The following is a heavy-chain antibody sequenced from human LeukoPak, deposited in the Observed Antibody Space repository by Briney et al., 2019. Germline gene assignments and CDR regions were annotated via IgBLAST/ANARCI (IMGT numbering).Heavy chain of an antibody. Sequence: GGSLRLSCAFSGFTFNTYSMNWVRQAPGKGLEWVSYISSSSSTIYYADSVKGRFTISRDNAENSLYLQMNSLRAEDTAVYYCASRFCSGGSCHYFDQWGQGTLVTVSS. D-gene: IGHD2-15*01. CDR2: ISSSSSTI. CDR3: ASRFCSGGSCHYFDQ. CDR1: GFTFNTYS. J-gene: IGHJ4*02. V-gene: IGHV3-48*01.